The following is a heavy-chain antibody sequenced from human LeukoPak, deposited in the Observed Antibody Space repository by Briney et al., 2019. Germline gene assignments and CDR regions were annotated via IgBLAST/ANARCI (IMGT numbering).Heavy chain of an antibody. V-gene: IGHV1-24*01. CDR1: GYTLTELS. D-gene: IGHD5-18*01. Sequence: GASVKVSCKVSGYTLTELSMHWVRQAPGKGLEWMGGFDPEDGETIYAQKFQGRVTMTEDTSTDTAYMELSSLRSEDTAVYYCATAGYSYGFVDYWGQGTLVTVSS. J-gene: IGHJ4*02. CDR3: ATAGYSYGFVDY. CDR2: FDPEDGET.